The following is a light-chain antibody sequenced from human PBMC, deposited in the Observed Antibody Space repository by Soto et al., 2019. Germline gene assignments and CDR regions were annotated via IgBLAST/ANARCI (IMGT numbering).Light chain of an antibody. J-gene: IGLJ1*01. CDR1: NANIGNNF. CDR3: VAWDDSLSGLV. V-gene: IGLV1-47*02. CDR2: SND. Sequence: QSVLTQPPSASGTPGQRVTISCSGRNANIGNNFVCWYQQLPGTAPKLLIYSNDQRPSGVPDRFSGSKSGTSASPAISGLRSEDEADYYCVAWDDSLSGLVFGTGTKVTVL.